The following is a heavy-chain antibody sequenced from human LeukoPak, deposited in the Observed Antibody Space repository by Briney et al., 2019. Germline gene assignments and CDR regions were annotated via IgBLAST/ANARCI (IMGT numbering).Heavy chain of an antibody. CDR1: GFIVSSNF. D-gene: IGHD3-9*01. CDR2: IYDGGST. J-gene: IGHJ4*02. V-gene: IGHV3-53*01. Sequence: PGGSLRVSCAASGFIVSSNFMSWVRLPPGKGLEWVSVIYDGGSTYYVDSVKGRFTISRDNSKNTVYLQMNSLRAEDTAVYYCARGYYETVTGNYHFDYWGQGTLVSVSS. CDR3: ARGYYETVTGNYHFDY.